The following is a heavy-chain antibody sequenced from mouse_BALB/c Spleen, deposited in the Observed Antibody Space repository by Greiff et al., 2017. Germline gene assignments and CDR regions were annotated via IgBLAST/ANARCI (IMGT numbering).Heavy chain of an antibody. D-gene: IGHD1-2*01. Sequence: EVQRVESGGGLVQPGGSLRLSCATSGFTFTDYYMSWVRQPPGKALEWLGFIRNKANGYTTEYSASVKGRFTISRDNSQSILYLQMNTLRAEDSATYYCARDYYGSAYWGQGTLVTVSA. V-gene: IGHV7-3*02. CDR1: GFTFTDYY. J-gene: IGHJ3*01. CDR3: ARDYYGSAY. CDR2: IRNKANGYTT.